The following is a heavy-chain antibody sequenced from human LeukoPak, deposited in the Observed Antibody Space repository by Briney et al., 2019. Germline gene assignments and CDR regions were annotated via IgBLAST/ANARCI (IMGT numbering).Heavy chain of an antibody. CDR1: GFTFSSYA. CDR2: VSGSGGST. Sequence: GGSLRLSCAASGFTFSSYAMSWVRQAPGKGLEWVSAVSGSGGSTYYADSVEGRFTISRDNSKNTLYLQMNSLRAEDTAVYYCAKKSRRESVDYWGQGTLVTVSS. J-gene: IGHJ4*02. V-gene: IGHV3-23*01. D-gene: IGHD6-6*01. CDR3: AKKSRRESVDY.